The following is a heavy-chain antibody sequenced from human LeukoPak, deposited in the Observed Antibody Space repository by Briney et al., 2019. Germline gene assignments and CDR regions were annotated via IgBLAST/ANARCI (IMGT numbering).Heavy chain of an antibody. D-gene: IGHD3-16*02. CDR3: ARVPWGLRLGELSH. CDR1: GYSFTTYD. V-gene: IGHV1-8*01. CDR2: MSPNSGNT. Sequence: ASVKVSCKASGYSFTTYDINWVRQATGQGLEWMGWMSPNSGNTGYAQNFQGRVTMTRSTSINTAYMELNSLRSEDTAVYYCARVPWGLRLGELSHWGQGTLVTVSS. J-gene: IGHJ4*02.